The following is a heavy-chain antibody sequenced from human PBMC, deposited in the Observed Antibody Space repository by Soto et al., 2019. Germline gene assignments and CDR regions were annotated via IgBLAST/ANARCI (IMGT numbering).Heavy chain of an antibody. CDR2: VSGSGGGT. D-gene: IGHD2-21*02. V-gene: IGHV3-23*01. CDR1: GFTFNTYG. CDR3: SRIGPYCGGDCYPDFDF. Sequence: EVQLLESGGGLVQPGGSLTLSCAASGFTFNTYGMTWVRQAPGKGLEWVSTVSGSGGGTYYADSVKGRFTISRVNYKNTMYLQMSNLRAKDTAVYFCSRIGPYCGGDCYPDFDFWGLGTPVTVSS. J-gene: IGHJ4*02.